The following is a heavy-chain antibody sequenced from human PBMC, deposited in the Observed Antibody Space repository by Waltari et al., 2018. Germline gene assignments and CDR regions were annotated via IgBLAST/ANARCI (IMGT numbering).Heavy chain of an antibody. CDR2: IYYSGGP. J-gene: IGHJ4*02. CDR3: AIYGSGSYYRY. Sequence: QLQLQESGPGLVKPSETLSLTCTVSGGSISSSNYYWGWIRQPPGKWLGWMGIIYYSGGPYSNPSLKSRFTISVDTSKNQFSLKLSSVTAADTAVYYCAIYGSGSYYRYWGQGTLVTVSS. D-gene: IGHD3-10*01. CDR1: GGSISSSNYY. V-gene: IGHV4-39*07.